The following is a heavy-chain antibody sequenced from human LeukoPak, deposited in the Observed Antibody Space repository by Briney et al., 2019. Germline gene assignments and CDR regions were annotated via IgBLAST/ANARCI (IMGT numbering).Heavy chain of an antibody. J-gene: IGHJ2*01. CDR2: INPSGGST. CDR3: ARDDSSGYYSLYFDL. V-gene: IGHV1-46*01. Sequence: GASVKVSCKASGYTFTSYYMHWVRQAPGQGLEWMGIINPSGGSTSYAQKFQGRVTMTRDTSTSIVYMELSSLRSEDTAVYYCARDDSSGYYSLYFDLWGRGTLVTVSS. CDR1: GYTFTSYY. D-gene: IGHD3-22*01.